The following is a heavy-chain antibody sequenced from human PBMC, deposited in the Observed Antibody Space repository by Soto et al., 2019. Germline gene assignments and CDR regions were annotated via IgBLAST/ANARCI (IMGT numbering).Heavy chain of an antibody. Sequence: QVQLVESGGGVVQPGRSLRLSCAASGFTFSSYAMHWVRQAPGKGLEWVAVISYDGSNKYYADSVKGRFTISRDISKNPLYLQMNSLRAEATAVYYCARAGGLLLDYWGQGTLVTVSS. CDR1: GFTFSSYA. J-gene: IGHJ4*02. CDR3: ARAGGLLLDY. D-gene: IGHD2-15*01. V-gene: IGHV3-30-3*01. CDR2: ISYDGSNK.